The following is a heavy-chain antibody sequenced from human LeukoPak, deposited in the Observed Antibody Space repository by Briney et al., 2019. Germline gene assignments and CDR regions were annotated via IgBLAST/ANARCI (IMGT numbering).Heavy chain of an antibody. CDR2: ISGDGGST. CDR1: GITLSNYG. CDR3: AKANY. Sequence: GGSLRLSCAVSGITLSNYGMSWVRQAPGKGLEWVSLISGDGGSTYYADSVKGRFTISRDNSKNSLYLQMNSLRTEDTALYYCAKANYWGQGTLVTVSS. V-gene: IGHV3-43*02. J-gene: IGHJ4*02.